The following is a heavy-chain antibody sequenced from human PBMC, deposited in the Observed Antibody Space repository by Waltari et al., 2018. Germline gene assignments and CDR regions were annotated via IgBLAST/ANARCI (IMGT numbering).Heavy chain of an antibody. CDR3: ARDKVSGPDGYYYYGMDV. CDR1: GFTVSSNY. D-gene: IGHD6-19*01. CDR2: IYSGGST. Sequence: EVQLVESGGGLIQPGGSLRLSCAASGFTVSSNYMSWVRQAPGKGLAWVSVIYSGGSTYYAYSGKGRFTISRDNSKNTLYLQMNSLRAEDTAVYYCARDKVSGPDGYYYYGMDVWGQGTTVTVSS. J-gene: IGHJ6*02. V-gene: IGHV3-53*01.